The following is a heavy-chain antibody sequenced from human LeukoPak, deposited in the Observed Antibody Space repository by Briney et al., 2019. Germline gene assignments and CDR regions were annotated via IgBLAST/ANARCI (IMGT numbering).Heavy chain of an antibody. D-gene: IGHD3-10*01. J-gene: IGHJ4*02. V-gene: IGHV1-24*01. CDR1: GYTLTELS. CDR2: LDSEDGET. CDR3: AKKGWVNSRITMVRGVPSPFDY. Sequence: ASVKVSCKVSGYTLTELSIHWVRQAPGKGLEWMGGLDSEDGETTYAQKFQGRVTMTEDTSTDTAYMELSSLRSEDTAVYYCAKKGWVNSRITMVRGVPSPFDYWGQGTLVTVSS.